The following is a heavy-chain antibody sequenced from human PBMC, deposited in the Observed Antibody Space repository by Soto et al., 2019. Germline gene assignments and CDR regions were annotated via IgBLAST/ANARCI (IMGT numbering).Heavy chain of an antibody. Sequence: ASVKVSCKVSGYTLTELSMHWVRQAPGKGLEWMGGFDPEGGETIYAQKFQGRVTMTEDTSTDTAYMELSSLRSEDTAVYYCATLTRIYCSSTSCYDTNYYYYGMDVWGQGTTVTVSS. CDR2: FDPEGGET. V-gene: IGHV1-24*01. D-gene: IGHD2-2*01. CDR1: GYTLTELS. J-gene: IGHJ6*02. CDR3: ATLTRIYCSSTSCYDTNYYYYGMDV.